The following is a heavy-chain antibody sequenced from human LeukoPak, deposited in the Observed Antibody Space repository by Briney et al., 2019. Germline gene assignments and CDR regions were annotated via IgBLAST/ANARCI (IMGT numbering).Heavy chain of an antibody. Sequence: KTSQTLSLTCTVSGASISSGSYYWSWIRQPAGKGLEWIGRIYTSGSTNYNPSLKSRVTISVDTSKNQFSLKLSSVTAADTAVYYCAREFSSSWYAWFDPWGQGTLVTVSS. CDR1: GASISSGSYY. J-gene: IGHJ5*02. V-gene: IGHV4-61*02. CDR2: IYTSGST. CDR3: AREFSSSWYAWFDP. D-gene: IGHD6-13*01.